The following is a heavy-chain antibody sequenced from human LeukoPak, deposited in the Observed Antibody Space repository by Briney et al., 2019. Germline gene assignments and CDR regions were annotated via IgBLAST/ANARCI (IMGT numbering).Heavy chain of an antibody. CDR1: GHTFTGYY. CDR3: ARDVPQWLVPETLGAFDY. CDR2: INPNSGGT. V-gene: IGHV1-2*03. Sequence: LGASVKVSCKASGHTFTGYYMHWVRQAPGQGLEWMGWINPNSGGTNYAQKLQGRVTMTTDTSTSTAYMELRSLRSDDTAVYYCARDVPQWLVPETLGAFDYWGQGTLVTVSS. J-gene: IGHJ4*02. D-gene: IGHD6-19*01.